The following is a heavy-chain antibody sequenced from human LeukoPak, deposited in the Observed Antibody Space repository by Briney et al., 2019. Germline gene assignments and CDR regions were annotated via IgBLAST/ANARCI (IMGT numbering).Heavy chain of an antibody. CDR1: GFTFSSYG. Sequence: GGSLRLSCAASGFTFSSYGMHWVRQAPGKGLEWVAFIRYDGSNKYYADSVKGRFTISRDNSKNTLYLQMNSLRAEDTAVYYCARDRRDGYNRGSFDYWGQGTLVTVSS. CDR2: IRYDGSNK. V-gene: IGHV3-30*02. J-gene: IGHJ4*02. CDR3: ARDRRDGYNRGSFDY. D-gene: IGHD5-24*01.